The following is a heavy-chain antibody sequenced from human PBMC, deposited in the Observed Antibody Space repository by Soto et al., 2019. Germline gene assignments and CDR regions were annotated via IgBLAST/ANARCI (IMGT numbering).Heavy chain of an antibody. CDR3: AKENYSYDKYYYYYGMEV. Sequence: PGGSLRLSCGALGFTFSSYAMSWVRQAPGKGLEWVSAISGSGGSTYYADSVKGRFTISRDNSKNTLYLQMNSLRAEDTAVYYCAKENYSYDKYYYYYGMEVWGQGTTVTVSS. V-gene: IGHV3-23*01. J-gene: IGHJ6*02. D-gene: IGHD5-18*01. CDR2: ISGSGGST. CDR1: GFTFSSYA.